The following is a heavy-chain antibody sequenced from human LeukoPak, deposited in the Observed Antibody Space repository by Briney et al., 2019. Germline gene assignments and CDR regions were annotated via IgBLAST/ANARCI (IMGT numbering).Heavy chain of an antibody. CDR1: GYSISSGYY. CDR2: IYHSGST. V-gene: IGHV4-38-2*02. J-gene: IGHJ4*02. CDR3: ARGPVVVAA. Sequence: SETLSLTCTVSGYSISSGYYWGWIRQPPGKGLEWIGSIYHSGSTFYNPSLKSRVTISVDTSKNQFSLKLSSVTAADTAVYYCARGPVVVAAWGQGTLVTVSS. D-gene: IGHD2-15*01.